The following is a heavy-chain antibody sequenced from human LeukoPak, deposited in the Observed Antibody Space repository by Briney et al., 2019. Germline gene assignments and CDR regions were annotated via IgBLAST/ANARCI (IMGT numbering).Heavy chain of an antibody. CDR2: VDPEDGET. V-gene: IGHV1-69-2*01. CDR3: ARDGHRGG. Sequence: GASVKVSCKASGYAFTDYYMHWVQQAPGKGLEWMGRVDPEDGETIYAEKFQGRVTITADTSTDTAYMELSSLRSEDTAVYYCARDGHRGGWGQGTLVTVSS. J-gene: IGHJ4*02. D-gene: IGHD3-10*01. CDR1: GYAFTDYY.